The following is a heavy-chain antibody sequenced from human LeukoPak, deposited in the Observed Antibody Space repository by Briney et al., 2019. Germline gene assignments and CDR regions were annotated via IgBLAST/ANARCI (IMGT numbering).Heavy chain of an antibody. CDR2: IGTAGDT. D-gene: IGHD3-22*01. Sequence: GGSLRLSCAASGFTFSTSDMHWVRQATGEGLEWDSAIGTAGDTYYPGSVKGRFTISRENAKNSLYLQMNSLRAGDTAVYFCARADRSGYYDYWGQGALVSVSS. J-gene: IGHJ4*02. CDR1: GFTFSTSD. CDR3: ARADRSGYYDY. V-gene: IGHV3-13*01.